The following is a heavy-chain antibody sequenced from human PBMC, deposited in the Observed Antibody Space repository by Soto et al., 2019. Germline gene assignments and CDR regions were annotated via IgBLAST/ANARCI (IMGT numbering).Heavy chain of an antibody. V-gene: IGHV4-59*08. Sequence: PSETLSLTCTVSGDSNNSYYWSWIRQSPGKGLEWVGYIYYTGTTTYNPSLRSRVAISLDASKSQFSLNLRSVTAADTAVYYCARLGGYYQAFNIWGPGALVTVSS. CDR1: GDSNNSYY. CDR2: IYYTGTT. D-gene: IGHD3-22*01. CDR3: ARLGGYYQAFNI. J-gene: IGHJ4*01.